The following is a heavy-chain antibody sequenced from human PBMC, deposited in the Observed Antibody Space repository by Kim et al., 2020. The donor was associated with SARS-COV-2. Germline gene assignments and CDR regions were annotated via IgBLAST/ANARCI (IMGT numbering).Heavy chain of an antibody. Sequence: GGSLRLSCAASDFTLGNFEINWVRQAPGKGLEWVSYISADGRADFYAYAVRGRFTISSDHAKTSLFLQMSSLRAEDTGTYYWVRDSGTGVSSTHHHFDCWGQDPLLTLS. CDR2: ISADGRAD. CDR1: DFTLGNFE. D-gene: IGHD3-10*01. J-gene: IGHJ4*02. CDR3: VRDSGTGVSSTHHHFDC. V-gene: IGHV3-48*03.